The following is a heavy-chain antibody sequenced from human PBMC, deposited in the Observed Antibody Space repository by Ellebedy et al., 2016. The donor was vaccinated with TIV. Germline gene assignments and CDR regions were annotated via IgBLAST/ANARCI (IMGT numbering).Heavy chain of an antibody. V-gene: IGHV3-23*01. CDR2: ISGRGST. CDR3: AKRQGAWIPGEGMDV. D-gene: IGHD5-18*01. Sequence: GESLKISCAASGFTFSNYAMSWVRQAAGKGLEWVSTISGRGSTYSADSVKGRFTISGDNSKNTLYLEMNSLRAEDTAVYYCAKRQGAWIPGEGMDVWGQGTTVTVSS. CDR1: GFTFSNYA. J-gene: IGHJ6*02.